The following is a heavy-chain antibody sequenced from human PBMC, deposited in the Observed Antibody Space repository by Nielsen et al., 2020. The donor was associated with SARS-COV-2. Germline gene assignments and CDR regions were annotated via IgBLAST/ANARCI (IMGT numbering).Heavy chain of an antibody. CDR3: ARDQSSGYYYYYYGMDV. J-gene: IGHJ6*02. CDR2: ISSSSSYI. D-gene: IGHD6-19*01. Sequence: GSLKISCAASGFTFSSYSMNWVRQAPGKGLEWVSSISSSSSYIYYADSVKGRFAISRDNAKNSLYLQMNSLRAEDTAVYYCARDQSSGYYYYYYGMDVWGQGTTVTVSS. CDR1: GFTFSSYS. V-gene: IGHV3-21*01.